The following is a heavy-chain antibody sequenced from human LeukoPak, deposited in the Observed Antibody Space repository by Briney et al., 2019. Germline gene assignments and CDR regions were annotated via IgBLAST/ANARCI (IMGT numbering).Heavy chain of an antibody. J-gene: IGHJ4*02. V-gene: IGHV1-69*02. Sequence: ASVKVSCKASGGTFSSYTISWVRQAPGQGLEWIGRIIPILGIANYAQKFQGRATITADKSTSTAYMELSSLRSEDTAVYYCASSGERYYFDYWGQGTLVTVSS. CDR2: IIPILGIA. D-gene: IGHD7-27*01. CDR3: ASSGERYYFDY. CDR1: GGTFSSYT.